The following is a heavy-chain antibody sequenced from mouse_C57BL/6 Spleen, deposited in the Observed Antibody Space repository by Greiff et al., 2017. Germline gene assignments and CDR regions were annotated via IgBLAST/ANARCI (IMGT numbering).Heavy chain of an antibody. CDR3: TTLLLWYFDV. J-gene: IGHJ1*03. D-gene: IGHD2-12*01. V-gene: IGHV14-4*01. Sequence: EVQLQESGAELVRPGASVKLSCTASGFNIKDDYMHWVKQRPEQGLEWIGWIDPENGDTEYASKFQGKATITADTSSNTAYLQLSSLTSEDTAVYYCTTLLLWYFDVWGTGTTVTVSS. CDR1: GFNIKDDY. CDR2: IDPENGDT.